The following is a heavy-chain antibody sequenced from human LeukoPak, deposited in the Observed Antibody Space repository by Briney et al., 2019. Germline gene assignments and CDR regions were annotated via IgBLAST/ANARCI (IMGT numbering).Heavy chain of an antibody. Sequence: GGSLRLSCAASGFTVSSFEMKWVRQAPGKGLEWGSYISSGGSTIYYADSVKGRFTISRDNAKNSLYLQMNSLRAEDTAVYYCARDPPLYYYGSGSYDDMDVWGKGTTVTVSS. CDR1: GFTVSSFE. J-gene: IGHJ6*03. D-gene: IGHD3-10*01. CDR2: ISSGGSTI. V-gene: IGHV3-48*03. CDR3: ARDPPLYYYGSGSYDDMDV.